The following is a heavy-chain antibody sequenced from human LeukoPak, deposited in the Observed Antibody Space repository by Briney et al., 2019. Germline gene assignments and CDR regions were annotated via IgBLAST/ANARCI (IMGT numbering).Heavy chain of an antibody. CDR2: ISSSSSYI. CDR3: ARPYWGTNSGY. Sequence: GGSLRLSCAASGFTFSSYAMHWVRQAPGKGLEWVSSISSSSSYIYYADSVKGRFTISRDNAKNSLYLQMNSLRAEDTAVYYCARPYWGTNSGYWGQGTLVTVSS. D-gene: IGHD2-8*02. CDR1: GFTFSSYA. V-gene: IGHV3-21*01. J-gene: IGHJ4*02.